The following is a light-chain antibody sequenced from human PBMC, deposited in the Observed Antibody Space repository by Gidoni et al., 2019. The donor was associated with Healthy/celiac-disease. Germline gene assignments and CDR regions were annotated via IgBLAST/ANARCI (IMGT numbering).Light chain of an antibody. V-gene: IGLV3-1*01. Sequence: SYELTQPPSVSVSPGQTASIPCSGDKLGDKYACWYQQKPGQSPVLVIYQDSKRPSGIPERFTGSDSGNTATLTISGTQAMDEADYYCQAWDSSTGVVFGGGTKLT. CDR3: QAWDSSTGVV. CDR1: KLGDKY. J-gene: IGLJ2*01. CDR2: QDS.